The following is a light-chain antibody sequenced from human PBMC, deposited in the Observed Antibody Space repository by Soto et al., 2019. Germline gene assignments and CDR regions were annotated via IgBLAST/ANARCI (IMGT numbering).Light chain of an antibody. CDR2: DAS. J-gene: IGKJ5*01. CDR3: QVRTNWSIA. CDR1: QSVGSL. V-gene: IGKV3-11*01. Sequence: EIVLTQSPATLSVSPWERATLSCRASQSVGSLLAWYQQKPGQAPRLLIYDASNRATGIPARFSASGSGTDFTLTINNLEPEDFAVYYCQVRTNWSIAFGQGTRLEIK.